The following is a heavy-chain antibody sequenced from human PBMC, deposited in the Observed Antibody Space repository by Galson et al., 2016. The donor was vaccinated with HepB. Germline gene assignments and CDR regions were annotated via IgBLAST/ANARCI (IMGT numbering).Heavy chain of an antibody. Sequence: SLRLSCAASGLSVSMTYMTWVRQAPVRGLEWVSVIYNSGDTYYADSVRGRFTISRDISKNTAYLQMNILRDEDTALYYWAGGHCSDGLCYNNPDWWGQATLGTVAS. CDR1: GLSVSMTY. V-gene: IGHV3-53*01. CDR3: AGGHCSDGLCYNNPDW. D-gene: IGHD2-8*01. CDR2: IYNSGDT. J-gene: IGHJ4*02.